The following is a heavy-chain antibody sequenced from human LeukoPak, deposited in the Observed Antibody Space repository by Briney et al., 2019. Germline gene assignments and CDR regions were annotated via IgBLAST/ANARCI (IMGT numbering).Heavy chain of an antibody. J-gene: IGHJ1*01. CDR1: GGSISSGDYY. Sequence: PSQTLSLTCTVSGGSISSGDYYWSWIRQPPGKGLEWIGYIYYSGSTYYNPSLKSRVTILVDTSKNQFSLKLSSVTAADTAVYYCARHDVAGATTDYFQHWGQGTLVTVSS. CDR3: ARHDVAGATTDYFQH. V-gene: IGHV4-30-4*01. D-gene: IGHD1-26*01. CDR2: IYYSGST.